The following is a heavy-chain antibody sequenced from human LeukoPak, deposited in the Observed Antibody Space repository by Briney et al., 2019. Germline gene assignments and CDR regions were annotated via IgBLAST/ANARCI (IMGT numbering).Heavy chain of an antibody. J-gene: IGHJ3*02. Sequence: GGSLRLSCAASGFTVSSNYMSWVRQAPGKGLEWVSVIYSGGSTYYADSVKGRFTISRDNSKNTLYLQMNSLRAEDTAVYYCARAQGSSIAARSGPRNAFDIWGQGTMVTVSS. CDR2: IYSGGST. CDR1: GFTVSSNY. D-gene: IGHD6-6*01. V-gene: IGHV3-53*01. CDR3: ARAQGSSIAARSGPRNAFDI.